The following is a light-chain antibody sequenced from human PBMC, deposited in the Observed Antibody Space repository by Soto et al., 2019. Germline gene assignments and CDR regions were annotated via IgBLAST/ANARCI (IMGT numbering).Light chain of an antibody. CDR2: DAS. V-gene: IGKV3-20*01. Sequence: ELVLTQSPVTLSLSPGERATLSCRASQRVGGNYLAWYQQKRGQSPRLLIYDASNRATDIPDRFSGSGSGTDVTLTITNVEPEDFAVYCCQQYGSITWTFGQGTKLEMK. CDR3: QQYGSITWT. CDR1: QRVGGNY. J-gene: IGKJ1*01.